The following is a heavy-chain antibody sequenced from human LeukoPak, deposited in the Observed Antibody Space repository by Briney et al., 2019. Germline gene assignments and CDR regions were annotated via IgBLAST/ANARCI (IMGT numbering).Heavy chain of an antibody. CDR2: IWYDGSNK. J-gene: IGHJ5*02. CDR1: GIPFSSFG. V-gene: IGHV3-33*01. Sequence: PGGSLRLSCAAPGIPFSSFGMHWLRQAPGKGLEWVAFIWYDGSNKYYADSVKGRFTISRDNSKNTLYLQMNSLRDEDTAVYYCARDPQHSWFDPWGQGTLVTVSS. CDR3: ARDPQHSWFDP.